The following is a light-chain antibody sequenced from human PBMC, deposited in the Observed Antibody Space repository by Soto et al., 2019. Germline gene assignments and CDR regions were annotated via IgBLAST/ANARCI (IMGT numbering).Light chain of an antibody. Sequence: QSVLTQPPSASGTPGQRVTISCSGSSSNIGSNTVNLYQQLPGTAPKLLIYSNNQRPSGVPDRFSGSKSGTSASLAISGLQYEDEADYYCAAWDDSLNGYVFGNGTKVTV. CDR3: AAWDDSLNGYV. J-gene: IGLJ1*01. CDR1: SSNIGSNT. V-gene: IGLV1-44*01. CDR2: SNN.